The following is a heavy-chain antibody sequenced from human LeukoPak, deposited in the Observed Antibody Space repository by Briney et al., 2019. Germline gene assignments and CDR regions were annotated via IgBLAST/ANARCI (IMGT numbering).Heavy chain of an antibody. CDR1: GGSISSYY. Sequence: PSETLSLTCTVSGGSISSYYWSWIRQPPGKGLEWIGYIYYSGSTNYNPSLKSRVTISEDTSKNQFSLKLSSVTAADTAVYYCARSHSVWTSFDYWGQGTLVTVSS. D-gene: IGHD3/OR15-3a*01. V-gene: IGHV4-59*01. CDR2: IYYSGST. J-gene: IGHJ4*02. CDR3: ARSHSVWTSFDY.